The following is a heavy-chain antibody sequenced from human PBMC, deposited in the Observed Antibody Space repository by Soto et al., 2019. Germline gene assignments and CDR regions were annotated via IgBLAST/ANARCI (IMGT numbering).Heavy chain of an antibody. Sequence: ASVKVSCKASGDTFSSHALSWVRQAPGQGLEWMGGIIPIFDARTYAQKFQGRVTISADKSTKTGYMELSSLTSEDTAVYYCATSEGRDGYSFDYWGPGTLATVSS. CDR3: ATSEGRDGYSFDY. CDR1: GDTFSSHA. D-gene: IGHD5-12*01. CDR2: IIPIFDAR. J-gene: IGHJ4*02. V-gene: IGHV1-69*06.